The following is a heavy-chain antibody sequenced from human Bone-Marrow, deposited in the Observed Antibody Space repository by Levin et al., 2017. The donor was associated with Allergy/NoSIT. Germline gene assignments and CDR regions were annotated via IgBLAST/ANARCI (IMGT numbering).Heavy chain of an antibody. CDR1: GLTFSRSS. D-gene: IGHD3-16*02. Sequence: ASVKVSCTASGLTFSRSSMNWVRQAPGKGLEWLSYISTTSKTIHYADSVKGRFTVSRDNARDSLFLQMRSLRVEDTAVYYCAKRYDDVWGNYRSNAFDIWGQGTLVTVSS. CDR2: ISTTSKTI. V-gene: IGHV3-48*04. J-gene: IGHJ3*02. CDR3: AKRYDDVWGNYRSNAFDI.